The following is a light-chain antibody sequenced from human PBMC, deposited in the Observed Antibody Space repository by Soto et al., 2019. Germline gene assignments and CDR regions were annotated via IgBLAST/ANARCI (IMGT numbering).Light chain of an antibody. V-gene: IGKV3-20*01. Sequence: EIVLTQSPGTLSLSPGERATLSCRASQSVSSNHLAWYQQKPGQAPRLLIYGASSRATGIPDRFSGSGSGTYFTLTISRLEPEDLAVYYCHQYGRSPPWTFGQGTKVEIK. CDR1: QSVSSNH. J-gene: IGKJ1*01. CDR3: HQYGRSPPWT. CDR2: GAS.